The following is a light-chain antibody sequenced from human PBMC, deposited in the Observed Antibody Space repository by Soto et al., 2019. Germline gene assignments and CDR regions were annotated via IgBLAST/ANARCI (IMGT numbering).Light chain of an antibody. Sequence: DIVLTQSPGTLSLSPGERVTLSCRASQSVSSSYLAWYQQKPGQAPRLLIYGASSRATGLPDRFSGSGSGTDFTLTISRLEPADFAVYYCQQYGTSPITFGPGTKVEIK. CDR2: GAS. V-gene: IGKV3-20*01. CDR1: QSVSSSY. J-gene: IGKJ3*01. CDR3: QQYGTSPIT.